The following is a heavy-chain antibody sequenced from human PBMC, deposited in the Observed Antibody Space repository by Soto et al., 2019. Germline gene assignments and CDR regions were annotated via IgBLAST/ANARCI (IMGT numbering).Heavy chain of an antibody. CDR2: ISSNGGST. Sequence: PGGSLRLSCAASGFTFSSYAMHWVRQAPGKGLEYVSAISSNGGSTYYANSVKGRFTISRDNSKNTLYLQMGSLRAEDMAVYYCARSPHVDTAMVYYYYYMDVWGKGTTVTVSS. J-gene: IGHJ6*03. V-gene: IGHV3-64*01. CDR1: GFTFSSYA. D-gene: IGHD5-18*01. CDR3: ARSPHVDTAMVYYYYYMDV.